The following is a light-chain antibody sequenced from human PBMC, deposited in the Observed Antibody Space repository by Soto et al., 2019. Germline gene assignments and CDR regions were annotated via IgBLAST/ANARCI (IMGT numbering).Light chain of an antibody. CDR1: SSNIGNNY. CDR3: GTWDSSLSAYV. Sequence: SAVTQLPSVSAALGRTVTISCYGISSNIGNNYVSWYQQLPGTAPKLLIYDNNKRPSGIPDRFSGSKSGTSATLGITGLQTGDEAEYYCGTWDSSLSAYVFGTGTKVTVL. J-gene: IGLJ1*01. V-gene: IGLV1-51*01. CDR2: DNN.